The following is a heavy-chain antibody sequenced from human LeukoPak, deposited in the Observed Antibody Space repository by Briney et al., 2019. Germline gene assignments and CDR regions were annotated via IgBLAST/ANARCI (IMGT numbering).Heavy chain of an antibody. CDR1: GFTFSSYE. CDR3: AKSPSVFGTDYYYYYMDV. V-gene: IGHV3-48*03. J-gene: IGHJ6*03. CDR2: ISKTGSTI. D-gene: IGHD3-10*02. Sequence: QPGGSLRLSCAASGFTFSSYEMNWVRQAPGKGLEWVSYISKTGSTIYYADSVKGRFTISRDNSKNTLYLQMNSLRAEDTAVYYCAKSPSVFGTDYYYYYMDVWGKGTTVTISS.